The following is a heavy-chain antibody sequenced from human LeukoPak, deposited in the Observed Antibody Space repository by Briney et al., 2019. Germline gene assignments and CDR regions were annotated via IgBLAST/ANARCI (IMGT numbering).Heavy chain of an antibody. CDR3: ARGIDSSGYAFDY. CDR2: IYTSGST. Sequence: SETLSLTCAVSGYSISSGYYWGWIRQPPGKGLEWIGRIYTSGSTNYNPSLKSRVTMSVDTSKNQFSLKLSSVTAADTAVYYCARGIDSSGYAFDYWGQGTLVTVSS. D-gene: IGHD3-22*01. V-gene: IGHV4-38-2*01. J-gene: IGHJ4*02. CDR1: GYSISSGYY.